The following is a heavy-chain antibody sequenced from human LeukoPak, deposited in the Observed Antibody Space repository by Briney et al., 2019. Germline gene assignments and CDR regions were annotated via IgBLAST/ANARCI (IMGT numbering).Heavy chain of an antibody. CDR3: ARDTNFYYDSSGYYEKGAFDI. Sequence: PGGSRRLAWAASGFTFSSYWMSWVSQAPGKGLEWVAYIKQEGSGKFYVDSVKGRFTIYRDNVQKSLYLQMRRLRVEDTAVYYCARDTNFYYDSSGYYEKGAFDIWGQGTTVTVPS. CDR1: GFTFSSYW. CDR2: IKQEGSGK. V-gene: IGHV3-7*01. J-gene: IGHJ3*02. D-gene: IGHD3-22*01.